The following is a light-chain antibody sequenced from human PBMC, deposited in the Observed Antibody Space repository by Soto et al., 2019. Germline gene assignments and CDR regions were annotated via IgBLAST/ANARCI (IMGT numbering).Light chain of an antibody. Sequence: QAVVTQPPSVSAAPGQKVTIYCSGSSSNIGHNYVSWYQQLPGTAPKLLIYDNNERPSGIPDRFSGSKSGTSATLGITGLQTGDEADYYCGTWDSSLSAGVFGGGTQLTVL. CDR3: GTWDSSLSAGV. CDR2: DNN. J-gene: IGLJ3*02. CDR1: SSNIGHNY. V-gene: IGLV1-51*01.